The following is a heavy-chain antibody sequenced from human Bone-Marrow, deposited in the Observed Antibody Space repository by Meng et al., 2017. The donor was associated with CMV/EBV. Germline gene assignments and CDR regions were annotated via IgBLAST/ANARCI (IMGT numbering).Heavy chain of an antibody. D-gene: IGHD3-22*01. CDR2: INPNSGGT. Sequence: ASVKVSCKASGYTFTGYYMHWVRQAPGQGLEWMGWINPNSGGTNYAQKFQGRVTMTRDTSISTAYMELSRLRSDDTAVYNCARSNDYYDSSGYGGDAFDIWGQETMVTVSS. V-gene: IGHV1-2*02. J-gene: IGHJ3*02. CDR1: GYTFTGYY. CDR3: ARSNDYYDSSGYGGDAFDI.